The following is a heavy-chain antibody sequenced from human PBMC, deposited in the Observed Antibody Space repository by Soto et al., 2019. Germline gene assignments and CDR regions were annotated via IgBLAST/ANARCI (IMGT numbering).Heavy chain of an antibody. D-gene: IGHD3-22*01. CDR1: EFSFSSYA. J-gene: IGHJ4*01. V-gene: IGHV3-23*01. CDR3: EKSRSWNFYDRRGYYVLVLVK. Sequence: GGSLRLSCAASEFSFSSYAMSWVRQAPGKGLEWVSGILSSGGSTYYADSVKGRFTISRDNSKNELYLQMNSLRAEDTAVYYCEKSRSWNFYDRRGYYVLVLVKWGPGSLVNVSS. CDR2: ILSSGGST.